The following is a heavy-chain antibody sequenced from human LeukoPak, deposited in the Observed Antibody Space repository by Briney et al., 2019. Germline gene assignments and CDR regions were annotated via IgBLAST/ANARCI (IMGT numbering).Heavy chain of an antibody. CDR2: IRSKANNYAT. CDR1: GFILSGSA. V-gene: IGHV3-73*01. CDR3: SRYWGDSDAFDM. Sequence: GGSLRHSCAASGFILSGSAIHWVRQASGKGLEWVGRIRSKANNYATAYAASVKGRFTISRDESKKTTYLQMNSLKTEDSAVYYCSRYWGDSDAFDMWGQGTMVTVSS. D-gene: IGHD7-27*01. J-gene: IGHJ3*02.